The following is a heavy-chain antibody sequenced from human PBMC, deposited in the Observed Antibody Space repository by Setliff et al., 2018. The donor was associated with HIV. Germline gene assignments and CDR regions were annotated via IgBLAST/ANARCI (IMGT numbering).Heavy chain of an antibody. V-gene: IGHV1-69*10. CDR3: AGPRGDEAFDI. J-gene: IGHJ3*02. CDR1: GDTPSTYA. CDR2: FIPILDIT. D-gene: IGHD3-10*01. Sequence: SVKVSCKASGDTPSTYAINWVRRAPGQGLEWMGQFIPILDITNYAQKFQGRVTITADKSTNTMYMEMTSLTSEDTAVYYCAGPRGDEAFDIWGQGTMVTV.